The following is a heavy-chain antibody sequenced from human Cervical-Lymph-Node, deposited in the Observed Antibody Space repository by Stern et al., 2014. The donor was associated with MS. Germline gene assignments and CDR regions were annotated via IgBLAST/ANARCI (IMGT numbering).Heavy chain of an antibody. V-gene: IGHV3-11*01. CDR2: ISSSGSSI. Sequence: VQLVESGGGLVKPGGSLRLSCAASGFIFSDYYMSWIRRAPGKGLEWVSYISSSGSSIYNADSGKGRCTISRDNAENSLYLQMNSLRAEDTAVYYCARGDRAVTGAIDYWGQGTLVTVSS. CDR1: GFIFSDYY. J-gene: IGHJ4*02. CDR3: ARGDRAVTGAIDY. D-gene: IGHD6-19*01.